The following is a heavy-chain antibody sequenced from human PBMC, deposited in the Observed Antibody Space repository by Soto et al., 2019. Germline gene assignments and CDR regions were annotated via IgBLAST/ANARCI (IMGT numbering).Heavy chain of an antibody. V-gene: IGHV4-59*01. J-gene: IGHJ5*02. D-gene: IGHD1-1*01. CDR1: FCSIGSYY. CDR2: IYYSGST. Sequence: SETLSLTFSVSFCSIGSYYWSLIRQPPGKGLEWIGYIYYSGSTNYNPSLKSRVTISVDTSKNQCSLKLSSVTAAETGVYYCERGHDNWNDQRTYNWLDPWGKGTLVTVSS. CDR3: ERGHDNWNDQRTYNWLDP.